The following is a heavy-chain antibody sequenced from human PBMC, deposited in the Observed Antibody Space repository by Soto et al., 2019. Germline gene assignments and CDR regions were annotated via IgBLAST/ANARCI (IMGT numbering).Heavy chain of an antibody. CDR3: AGGRTPIDY. CDR2: ISAYNGNT. CDR1: GYTFTNFG. Sequence: QVQLVQSGAEVKKPGASVKVSCKASGYTFTNFGISWVRQAPGQGLEWMGWISAYNGNTNYAQNFQGRVTMTTDTSASTADRELRSLRSDDTAVYYCAGGRTPIDYWGQGTLVTVSS. V-gene: IGHV1-18*01. D-gene: IGHD2-15*01. J-gene: IGHJ4*02.